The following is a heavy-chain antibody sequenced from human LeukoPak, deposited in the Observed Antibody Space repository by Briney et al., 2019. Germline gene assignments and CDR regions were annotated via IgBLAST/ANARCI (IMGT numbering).Heavy chain of an antibody. CDR3: ARLLKKGHYGSADY. D-gene: IGHD3-10*01. Sequence: GASVKVSCKASGGTFSSYAISWVRQAPGQGPEWMGGIIPIFGTANYAQKFQGRVTITADESTSTAYVELSSLRSEDTAVYYCARLLKKGHYGSADYWGQGTLVTVSS. CDR2: IIPIFGTA. CDR1: GGTFSSYA. J-gene: IGHJ4*02. V-gene: IGHV1-69*13.